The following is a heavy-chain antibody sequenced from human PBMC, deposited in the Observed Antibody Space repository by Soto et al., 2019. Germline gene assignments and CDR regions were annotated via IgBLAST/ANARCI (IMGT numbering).Heavy chain of an antibody. CDR2: IYPGDSDT. D-gene: IGHD6-19*01. Sequence: SCRASGYTFTTYYIAWVRRKPGKGLEWIGIIYPGDSDTRYSPSFQGQVTISADKSISTAYLHMNRLKTDDTAVYYCTTASQWLPPYSWGQGALVTVSS. J-gene: IGHJ4*02. CDR1: GYTFTTYY. CDR3: TTASQWLPPYS. V-gene: IGHV5-51*01.